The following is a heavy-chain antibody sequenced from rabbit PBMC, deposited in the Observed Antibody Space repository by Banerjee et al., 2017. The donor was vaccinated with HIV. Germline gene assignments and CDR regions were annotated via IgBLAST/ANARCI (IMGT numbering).Heavy chain of an antibody. Sequence: QLKETGGGLVQPGGSLTLSCKASGFDFSSYYMNWVRQAPGKGLEWIGRIYAGKGSSDYANWMNGRFTISSDSAQNTVDLQMNSLTAADTATYFCARIDPRYYSSDWDYFNLWGQGTLVTVS. D-gene: IGHD4-1*01. V-gene: IGHV1S7*01. J-gene: IGHJ4*01. CDR1: GFDFSSYY. CDR3: ARIDPRYYSSDWDYFNL. CDR2: IYAGKGSS.